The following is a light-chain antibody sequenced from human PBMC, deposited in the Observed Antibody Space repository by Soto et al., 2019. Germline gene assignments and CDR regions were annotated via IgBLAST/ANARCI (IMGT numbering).Light chain of an antibody. J-gene: IGKJ4*01. CDR1: QSISSW. CDR3: QQYNGN. V-gene: IGKV1-5*01. Sequence: DIQMTQSPSTLSASVGVRVTITCRASQSISSWLAWYQQKPGKAPKVLIYDASSLESGVPSRFSGSGSGTEFTLTISSLQPDDFATYYCQQYNGNFGGGTKVEIK. CDR2: DAS.